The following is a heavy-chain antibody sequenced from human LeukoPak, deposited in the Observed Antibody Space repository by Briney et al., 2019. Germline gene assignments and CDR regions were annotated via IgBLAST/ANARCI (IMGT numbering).Heavy chain of an antibody. CDR3: ARGGDIVVVVAATGAFDI. V-gene: IGHV4-34*01. CDR1: GGSFSGYY. CDR2: INHSGST. D-gene: IGHD2-15*01. Sequence: SETLSLTCAVYGGSFSGYYWSWTRQPPGKGLEWIGEINHSGSTNYNPSLKSRVTISVDTSKNQFSLKLSSVTAADTAVYYCARGGDIVVVVAATGAFDIWGQGTMVTVSS. J-gene: IGHJ3*02.